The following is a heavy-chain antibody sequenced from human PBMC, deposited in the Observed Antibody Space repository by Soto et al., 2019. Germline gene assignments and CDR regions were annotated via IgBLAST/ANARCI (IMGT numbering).Heavy chain of an antibody. J-gene: IGHJ4*02. CDR2: ISSNGGST. CDR1: GFTFSSYA. D-gene: IGHD1-7*01. V-gene: IGHV3-64*04. Sequence: RLSCSASGFTFSSYAMHWVLQSPGKGLEYVSAISSNGGSTYYADSVKGRFTISRDNSKSTLYLQMNSLRAEDTAVYYCAKDGRPELPHTPFGYGGQGTLV. CDR3: AKDGRPELPHTPFGY.